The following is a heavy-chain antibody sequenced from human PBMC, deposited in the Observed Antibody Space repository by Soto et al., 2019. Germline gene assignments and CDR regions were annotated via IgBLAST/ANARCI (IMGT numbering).Heavy chain of an antibody. D-gene: IGHD6-19*01. CDR2: ISAYNGNT. CDR1: GYTFTSYG. Sequence: QVQLVQSGAEVKKPGASVKVSCKASGYTFTSYGISWVRQAPGQGLEWMGWISAYNGNTNYAQKLQGRVTMTTDPSTSTAYMELRSLRSDDTAVYYCARDLRGMIAVAGSTDYWGQGTLVTVSS. J-gene: IGHJ4*02. CDR3: ARDLRGMIAVAGSTDY. V-gene: IGHV1-18*04.